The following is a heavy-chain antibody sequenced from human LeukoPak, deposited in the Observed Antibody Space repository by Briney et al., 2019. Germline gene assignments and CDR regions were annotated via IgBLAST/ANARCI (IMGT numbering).Heavy chain of an antibody. CDR3: ARSLATGGYSYGYITD. J-gene: IGHJ4*02. V-gene: IGHV3-21*01. D-gene: IGHD5-18*01. CDR1: GFTFSSYS. Sequence: GGSLRLSCAASGFTFSSYSMNWVRQAPGKGLEWVPSISSSSSYIYSADSVKGRFTISRDNAKNSLYLQMNSLRAEDTAVYYCARSLATGGYSYGYITDWGQGTLVTVSS. CDR2: ISSSSSYI.